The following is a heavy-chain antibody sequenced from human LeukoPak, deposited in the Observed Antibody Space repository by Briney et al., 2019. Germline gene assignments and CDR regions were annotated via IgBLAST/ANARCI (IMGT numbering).Heavy chain of an antibody. CDR2: FDPEDGET. Sequence: GASVKVSCKVSGYTLTELSMHRVRQAPGKGLEWMGGFDPEDGETIYAQKFQGRVTMTEDTSTDTAYMELSSLRSEDTAVYYCATGRYYYDSSGYFGAFDIWGQGTMVTVSS. CDR1: GYTLTELS. J-gene: IGHJ3*02. CDR3: ATGRYYYDSSGYFGAFDI. V-gene: IGHV1-24*01. D-gene: IGHD3-22*01.